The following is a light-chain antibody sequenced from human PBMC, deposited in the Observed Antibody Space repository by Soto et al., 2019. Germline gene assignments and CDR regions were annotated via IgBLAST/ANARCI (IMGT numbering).Light chain of an antibody. Sequence: ENVLTQSPDTLSLSPGERATLSCRASQTVASSFLAWYQHKPGQAPRLLIYDSSTRASGIPDRFSGRGSGTDFTLTISTLEPEDFAVYYCQQYSSSPYNVGQGTKLEIK. J-gene: IGKJ2*01. CDR3: QQYSSSPYN. CDR1: QTVASSF. V-gene: IGKV3-20*01. CDR2: DSS.